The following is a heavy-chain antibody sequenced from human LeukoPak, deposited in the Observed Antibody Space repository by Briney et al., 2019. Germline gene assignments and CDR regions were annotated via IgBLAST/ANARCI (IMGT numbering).Heavy chain of an antibody. CDR3: ARDYCTNGVCYLFPLYYFDY. CDR2: IIPILGIA. J-gene: IGHJ4*02. V-gene: IGHV1-69*04. Sequence: SVKVSCKASGGTFSSYAISWVRQAPGQGLGWMGRIIPILGIANYAQKFQGRVTITADKSTSTAYMELSSLRSEDTAVYYCARDYCTNGVCYLFPLYYFDYWGQGTLVTVSS. CDR1: GGTFSSYA. D-gene: IGHD2-8*01.